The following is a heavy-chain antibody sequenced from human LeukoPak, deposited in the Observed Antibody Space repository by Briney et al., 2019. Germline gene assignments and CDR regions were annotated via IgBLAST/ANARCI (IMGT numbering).Heavy chain of an antibody. J-gene: IGHJ3*02. CDR1: GYTFTGYY. V-gene: IGHV1-2*02. CDR2: INPNSGGT. Sequence: ASVKVSCKASGYTFTGYYMHWVRPAPGQGLEWMGWINPNSGGTNYAQKFQGRVTMTRDTSISTAYMELSRLRSDDTAVYYCARGEWSGRDGDDAFDIWGQGTMVTVSS. CDR3: ARGEWSGRDGDDAFDI. D-gene: IGHD1-26*01.